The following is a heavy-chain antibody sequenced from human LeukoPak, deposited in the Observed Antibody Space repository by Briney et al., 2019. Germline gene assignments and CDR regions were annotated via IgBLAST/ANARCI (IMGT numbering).Heavy chain of an antibody. Sequence: GESLKISCKGSGYSFTNYWIGWVRQMPGKGLEWMGMIYPGDSDTRYSPSFQGQVTISADKSISTAYLRWSSLKASDTAMYYCASPLGRYDSSGTFKDYWGQGTLVTVSS. D-gene: IGHD3-22*01. CDR3: ASPLGRYDSSGTFKDY. V-gene: IGHV5-51*01. J-gene: IGHJ4*02. CDR1: GYSFTNYW. CDR2: IYPGDSDT.